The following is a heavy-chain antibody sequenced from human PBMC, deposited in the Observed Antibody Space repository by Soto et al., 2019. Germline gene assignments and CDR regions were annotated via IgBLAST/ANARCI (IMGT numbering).Heavy chain of an antibody. D-gene: IGHD3-3*01. CDR2: INHSGST. CDR1: GGSFSGYY. V-gene: IGHV4-34*01. CDR3: ARDTHYDFWSGYYPPSYSDY. Sequence: SETLSLTCAVYGGSFSGYYWSWIRQPPGKGLEWIGEINHSGSTNYNPSLKSRVTISVDTSKNQFSLKLSSVTAADTAVYYCARDTHYDFWSGYYPPSYSDYWGQGTLVTVSS. J-gene: IGHJ4*02.